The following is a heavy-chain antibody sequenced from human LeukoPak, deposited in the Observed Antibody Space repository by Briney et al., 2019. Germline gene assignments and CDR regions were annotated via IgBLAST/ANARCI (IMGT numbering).Heavy chain of an antibody. CDR3: ARVVQSTDSSGLYLPEYFQH. J-gene: IGHJ1*01. CDR2: IYQSGRT. D-gene: IGHD3-22*01. V-gene: IGHV4-38-2*02. Sequence: SETLSLPRSVSGLHLSSGYYWVWIRHRPGEGLGGFACIYQSGRTYYNPSLKSRVTTSVDTSKNQYSLKLSSVTAADTAVYYCARVVQSTDSSGLYLPEYFQHWGQGTLVTVSS. CDR1: GLHLSSGYY.